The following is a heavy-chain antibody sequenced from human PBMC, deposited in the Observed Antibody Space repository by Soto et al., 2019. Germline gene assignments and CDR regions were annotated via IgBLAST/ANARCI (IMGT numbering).Heavy chain of an antibody. CDR1: GFTFSSYP. D-gene: IGHD3-22*01. CDR3: EREGAAGYYHN. V-gene: IGHV3-30-3*01. J-gene: IGHJ4*02. CDR2: ISKDGNNE. Sequence: GGSLRLSCEVSGFTFSSYPIHWVRQAPGKGLEWVALISKDGNNEYYADSVKGRFTISRDTSRNTLYLQMNSLRDEDTAVYYCEREGAAGYYHNWGQGALVTVSS.